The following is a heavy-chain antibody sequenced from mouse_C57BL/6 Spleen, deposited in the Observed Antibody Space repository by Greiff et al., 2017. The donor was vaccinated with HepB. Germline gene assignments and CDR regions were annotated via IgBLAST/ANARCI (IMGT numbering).Heavy chain of an antibody. J-gene: IGHJ2*01. CDR3: ARGDYDYVYFDY. Sequence: QVQLKESGAELVKPGASVKMSCKASGYTFTTYPIEWMKQNHGKSLEWIGNFHPYNDDTKYNEKFKGKATLTVEKSSSTVYLELSRLTSDDSAVYYCARGDYDYVYFDYWGQGTTLTVSS. CDR2: FHPYNDDT. CDR1: GYTFTTYP. D-gene: IGHD2-4*01. V-gene: IGHV1-47*01.